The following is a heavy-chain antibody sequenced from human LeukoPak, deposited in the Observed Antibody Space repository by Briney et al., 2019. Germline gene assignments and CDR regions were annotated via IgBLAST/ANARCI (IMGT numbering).Heavy chain of an antibody. CDR3: ATTGYYSGGSCYAEYFQH. Sequence: MPSGTLSLTCTVSGXSIXTYYXSXIXQHPGXGLEWXGYIXYRGNTDYNPSLKSRVTISVDTSKNQFSLKLSSVTAADTAVYYCATTGYYSGGSCYAEYFQHWGQGTLVTVSS. CDR1: GXSIXTYY. V-gene: IGHV4-59*08. D-gene: IGHD2-15*01. CDR2: IXYRGNT. J-gene: IGHJ1*01.